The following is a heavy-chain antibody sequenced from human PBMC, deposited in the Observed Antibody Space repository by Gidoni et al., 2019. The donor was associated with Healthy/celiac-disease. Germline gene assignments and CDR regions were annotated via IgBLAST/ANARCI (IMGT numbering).Heavy chain of an antibody. CDR2: IIPIFGTA. Sequence: QVQLVQSGAEVTKPGSSVKLSCKASGGTLSSYAISWVRPAPGQGLEWMGGIIPIFGTANYAQKFQGRVTITADESTSTAYMELSSLRSEDTAVYYCARTHVDTAMVLDYWGQGTLVTVSS. V-gene: IGHV1-69*01. CDR1: GGTLSSYA. CDR3: ARTHVDTAMVLDY. D-gene: IGHD5-18*01. J-gene: IGHJ4*02.